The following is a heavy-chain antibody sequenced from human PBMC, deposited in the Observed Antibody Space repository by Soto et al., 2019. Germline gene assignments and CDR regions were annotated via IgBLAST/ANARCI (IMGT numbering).Heavy chain of an antibody. CDR3: ARVLSSSRHRGYYGMDV. V-gene: IGHV4-31*03. J-gene: IGHJ6*02. Sequence: KTSETLSLTCTVSGGSISSGGYYWSWIRQHPGKGLEWIGYIYYSGSTYYNPSLKSRVTISVDTSKNQFSLKLSSVTAADTAVYYCARVLSSSRHRGYYGMDVWGQGTTVTVSS. CDR2: IYYSGST. D-gene: IGHD6-13*01. CDR1: GGSISSGGYY.